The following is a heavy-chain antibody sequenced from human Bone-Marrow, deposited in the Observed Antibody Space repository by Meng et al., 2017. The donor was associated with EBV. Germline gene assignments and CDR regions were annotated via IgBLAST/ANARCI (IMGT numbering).Heavy chain of an antibody. J-gene: IGHJ4*02. CDR2: LIPMSDAP. Sequence: QVELGRSGARVKKPWSWVKVSCKTSGGTFRSDAVTWVRQAPGQGLEWMGGLIPMSDAPHYAQKFQGRVTITADESTSTHYMDLSGLRSEDTAVYYCASESGRGFTPDYWGQGTLVTVSS. V-gene: IGHV1-69*01. D-gene: IGHD3-10*01. CDR3: ASESGRGFTPDY. CDR1: GGTFRSDA.